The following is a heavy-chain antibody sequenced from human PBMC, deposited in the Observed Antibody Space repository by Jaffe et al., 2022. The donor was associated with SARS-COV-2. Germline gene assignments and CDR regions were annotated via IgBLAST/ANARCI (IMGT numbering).Heavy chain of an antibody. D-gene: IGHD3-3*01. CDR2: ISGSGGST. V-gene: IGHV3-23*01. CDR3: AKDPSDRGVVIPWYFDL. J-gene: IGHJ2*01. CDR1: GFTFSSYA. Sequence: EVQLLESGGGLVQPGGSLRLSCAASGFTFSSYAMSWVRQAPGKGLEWVSAISGSGGSTYYADSVKGRFTISRDNSKNTLYLQMNSLRAEDTAVYYCAKDPSDRGVVIPWYFDLWGRGTLVTVSS.